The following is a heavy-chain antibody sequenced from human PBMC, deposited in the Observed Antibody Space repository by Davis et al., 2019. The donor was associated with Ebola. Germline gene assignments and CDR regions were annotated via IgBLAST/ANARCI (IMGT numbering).Heavy chain of an antibody. CDR2: IYYSGST. V-gene: IGHV4-31*11. CDR3: ARRRAYYYDSSGYYGY. Sequence: MPSETLSLTCAVYGGSFSGYYWSWIRQHPGKGLEWIGYIYYSGSTYYNPSLKSRVTISVDTSKNQFSLKLSSVTAADTAVYYCARRRAYYYDSSGYYGYWGQGTLVTVSS. D-gene: IGHD3-22*01. J-gene: IGHJ4*02. CDR1: GGSFSGYY.